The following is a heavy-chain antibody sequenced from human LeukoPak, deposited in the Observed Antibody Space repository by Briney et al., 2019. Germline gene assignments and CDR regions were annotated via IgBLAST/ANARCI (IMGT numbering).Heavy chain of an antibody. V-gene: IGHV4-59*12. D-gene: IGHD6-19*01. CDR1: GGSISSYY. CDR3: ARSPNPSSGWYLYLFDY. Sequence: SETLSLTCTVSGGSISSYYWSWIRQPPGKGLEYIGYIYYSGSTNYNPSLKSRVTISVDTSKNQFSLRLSSVTAADTAVYYCARSPNPSSGWYLYLFDYWGQGTLVTVSS. CDR2: IYYSGST. J-gene: IGHJ4*02.